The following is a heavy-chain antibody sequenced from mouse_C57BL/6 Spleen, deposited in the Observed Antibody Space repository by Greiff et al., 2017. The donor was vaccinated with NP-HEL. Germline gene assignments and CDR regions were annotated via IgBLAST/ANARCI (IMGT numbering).Heavy chain of an antibody. D-gene: IGHD1-1*01. J-gene: IGHJ4*01. Sequence: QVQLQQPGAELVRPGTSVKLSCKASGYTFTSYWMHWVKQRPGQGLEWIGVIDPSDSYTNYNQKFKGKATLTVDTSSSTAYMQLSSLTSEDSAVYYCARPTGVPYYYAMDYSGQGTSVTVSS. CDR2: IDPSDSYT. CDR1: GYTFTSYW. V-gene: IGHV1-59*01. CDR3: ARPTGVPYYYAMDY.